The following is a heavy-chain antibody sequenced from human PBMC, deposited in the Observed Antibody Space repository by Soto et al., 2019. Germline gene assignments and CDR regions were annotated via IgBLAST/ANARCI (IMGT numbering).Heavy chain of an antibody. CDR3: ARGAGWWDY. V-gene: IGHV4-59*01. D-gene: IGHD2-15*01. Sequence: PXGTLSLTCSVSDDSMKNYYWSWIRQPPGKGLEWIGYIDYSWNTNYNPSLKSRVSISVDTSKKQFSLRLNFVTAADTAMYYCARGAGWWDYWGQGILVTVSS. CDR1: DDSMKNYY. J-gene: IGHJ4*02. CDR2: IDYSWNT.